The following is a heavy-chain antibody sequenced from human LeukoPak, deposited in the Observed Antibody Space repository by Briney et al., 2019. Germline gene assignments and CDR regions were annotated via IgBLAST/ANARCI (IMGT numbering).Heavy chain of an antibody. V-gene: IGHV4-30-4*08. CDR3: ARVRIVVVPAARYFDY. J-gene: IGHJ4*02. CDR2: IYYSGST. CDR1: GGSISSGDYY. D-gene: IGHD2-2*01. Sequence: PSETLSLTCTVSGGSISSGDYYWSWIRQPPGKGLEWIGYIYYSGSTYYNPSLKSRVTISVDTSKNQFSLKLSSVTAADTAVYYCARVRIVVVPAARYFDYWGQGTLVTVSS.